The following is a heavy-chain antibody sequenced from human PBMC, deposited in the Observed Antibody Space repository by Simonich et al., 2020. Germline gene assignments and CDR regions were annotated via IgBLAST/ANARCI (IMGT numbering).Heavy chain of an antibody. CDR3: ARHAGFAFDI. V-gene: IGHV4-39*01. Sequence: QLQLQESGPGLVKPSETLSLTCTVSGGSISSSSYYWGWIRQPPGKGLGWIGSIYYSGRTYYNPSLKSRVTISVDTSKNHFSLKLSSVTAADTAVYYCARHAGFAFDIWGQGTMVTVSS. CDR1: GGSISSSSYY. J-gene: IGHJ3*02. CDR2: IYYSGRT. D-gene: IGHD6-13*01.